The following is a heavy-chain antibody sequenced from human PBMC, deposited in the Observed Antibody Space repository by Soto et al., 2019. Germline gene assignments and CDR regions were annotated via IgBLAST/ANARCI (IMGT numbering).Heavy chain of an antibody. CDR3: ARDPHEFWSSYFFDP. V-gene: IGHV1-18*04. CDR1: GYTFTSYG. Sequence: GASVKVSCKASGYTFTSYGISWVRQAPGQGLEWMGWISAYNGNTNYAQKFQGRVTMATDTSTNTAYMELRNLRSDDTAVYYCARDPHEFWSSYFFDPWGPGTLVTVSS. D-gene: IGHD3-3*01. CDR2: ISAYNGNT. J-gene: IGHJ5*02.